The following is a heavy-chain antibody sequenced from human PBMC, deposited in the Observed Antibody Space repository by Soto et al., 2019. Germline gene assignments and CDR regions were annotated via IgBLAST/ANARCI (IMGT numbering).Heavy chain of an antibody. J-gene: IGHJ4*02. Sequence: GGALRLSRVGPGFTLSNYGLNWGPQGSGKGLEWLSSIDKSGTTRYYADSVKGRFTISRDNAKNSLYLQMDSLRDEDMAVYYCAREVVVAAHPLFDYWGQGTLVTVSS. CDR3: AREVVVAAHPLFDY. CDR1: GFTLSNYG. D-gene: IGHD2-15*01. V-gene: IGHV3-48*02. CDR2: IDKSGTTR.